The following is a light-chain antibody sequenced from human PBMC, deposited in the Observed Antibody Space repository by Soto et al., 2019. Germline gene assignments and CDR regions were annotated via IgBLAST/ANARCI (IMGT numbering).Light chain of an antibody. CDR1: QDISNY. CDR2: DAS. Sequence: DIQMTQSPSSLSASVGDRVTITCQASQDISNYLNWYQQKPGRAPKLLIYDASNLETGVPSRFSGSGSGANFTFTISSLQPEDIATQYCQQYNNLPPVYTFGQGTKLDIK. J-gene: IGKJ2*01. CDR3: QQYNNLPPVYT. V-gene: IGKV1-33*01.